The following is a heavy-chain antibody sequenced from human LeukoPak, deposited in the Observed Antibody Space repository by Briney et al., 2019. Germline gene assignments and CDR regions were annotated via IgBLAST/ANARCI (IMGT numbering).Heavy chain of an antibody. D-gene: IGHD1-26*01. CDR1: GFMLRSYW. J-gene: IGHJ4*02. V-gene: IGHV3-7*01. CDR2: IDQDGTSK. Sequence: PGESLRLSCAASGFMLRSYWMSWVRQAPGKGLEWVANIDQDGTSKYYVDSVKGRFTISRDDAKNSLYLQMNSLRAEDTAVYYCARDLFSGSYYEDFWGQGTRVTVSS. CDR3: ARDLFSGSYYEDF.